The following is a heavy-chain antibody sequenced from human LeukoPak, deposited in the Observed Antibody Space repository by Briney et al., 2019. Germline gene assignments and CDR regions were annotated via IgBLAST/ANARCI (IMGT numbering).Heavy chain of an antibody. D-gene: IGHD3-22*01. V-gene: IGHV4-59*08. Sequence: SETLSLTCTVSGGSVSGYYWSWIRQPPGGGLEWIGYIYHTGHTHYNASLKGRVTMSMDTSQSQISLRMSSMTAADTAVYYCARGSLERITMIVVVPNLQIDYWGQGTLVTVSS. CDR3: ARGSLERITMIVVVPNLQIDY. CDR2: IYHTGHT. CDR1: GGSVSGYY. J-gene: IGHJ4*02.